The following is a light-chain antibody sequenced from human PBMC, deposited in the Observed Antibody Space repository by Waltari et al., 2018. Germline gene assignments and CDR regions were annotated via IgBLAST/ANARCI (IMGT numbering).Light chain of an antibody. V-gene: IGKV1-39*01. J-gene: IGKJ1*01. CDR2: AAS. CDR3: QQSYNTPWT. Sequence: IQMTQSPSSLSASVGDRVTIPCRASQRISTFLNWYQQRPGKAPKLLIYAASSLQSGVPSRFSGSGSGTDFTLTISSLQLEDFATYYCQQSYNTPWTFGQGTKVEIK. CDR1: QRISTF.